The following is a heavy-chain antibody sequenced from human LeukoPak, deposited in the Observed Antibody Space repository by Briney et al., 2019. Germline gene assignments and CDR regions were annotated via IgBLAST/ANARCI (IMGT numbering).Heavy chain of an antibody. J-gene: IGHJ4*02. CDR3: ARHKQWLVGGPDY. CDR2: IYYSGST. CDR1: GGSISSSSYY. Sequence: PSQTLSLTCTVSGGSISSSSYYWGWIRQPPGKGLEWIGGIYYSGSTYYNPSLKSRVTISVDTSKNQFSLKLSSVTAADTAVYYCARHKQWLVGGPDYWGQGTLVTVSS. D-gene: IGHD6-19*01. V-gene: IGHV4-39*01.